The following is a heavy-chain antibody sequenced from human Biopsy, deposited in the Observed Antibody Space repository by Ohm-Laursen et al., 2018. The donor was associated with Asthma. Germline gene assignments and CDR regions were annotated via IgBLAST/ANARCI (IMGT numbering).Heavy chain of an antibody. Sequence: SLRLSCAASGFVFSQCGMHWVRQGPGKGLEWVALVSSDGHNKYYEDSVKGRFTISRDNSRKRLYLQINRLTVEDSAVYFCARQSGKDYGDSSGFDIWGQGTKVAVSS. J-gene: IGHJ3*02. CDR3: ARQSGKDYGDSSGFDI. V-gene: IGHV3-30*03. CDR2: VSSDGHNK. CDR1: GFVFSQCG. D-gene: IGHD3-22*01.